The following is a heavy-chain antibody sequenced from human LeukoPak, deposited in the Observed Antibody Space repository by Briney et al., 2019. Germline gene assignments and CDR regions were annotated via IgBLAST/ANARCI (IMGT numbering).Heavy chain of an antibody. D-gene: IGHD3-3*01. CDR1: RYTFTSYG. Sequence: SVNVSCQASRYTFTSYGISWVRQATGQGLDGMGWISGYNGNTKYAQNHQGRVTMTTDSSTSTAYMELRSLRYDDTAVYYCGCVPSRIFDFWSAYFIDYWGQGTLVTVSS. CDR3: GCVPSRIFDFWSAYFIDY. CDR2: ISGYNGNT. V-gene: IGHV1-18*01. J-gene: IGHJ4*02.